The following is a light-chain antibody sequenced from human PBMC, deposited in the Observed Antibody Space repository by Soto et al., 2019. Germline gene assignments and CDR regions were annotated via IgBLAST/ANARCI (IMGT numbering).Light chain of an antibody. CDR2: EAS. Sequence: QMTQSPSSLSASVGDRVTITCRASQDISNYLAWYQQKPGGAPKLLIYEASTLQSGVPSRFSGSGSGADFTLPISSLQPEDVAIYYCQKYNDAPRTFGQGTRVE. CDR3: QKYNDAPRT. J-gene: IGKJ1*01. CDR1: QDISNY. V-gene: IGKV1-27*01.